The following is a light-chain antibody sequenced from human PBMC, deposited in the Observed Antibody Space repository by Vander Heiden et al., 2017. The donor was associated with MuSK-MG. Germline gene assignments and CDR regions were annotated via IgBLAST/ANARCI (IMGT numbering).Light chain of an antibody. CDR1: QSVSSSY. Sequence: EIVLTQSPDTLSLSPGESGTLSCRASQSVSSSYLAWYQQKPGQAPSLLIYGASKRATGVPDRFSGSGSGTDFTLTISRWEPEDFAVYHCQHYGSPPTFGGGTKVEIK. V-gene: IGKV3-20*01. CDR2: GAS. J-gene: IGKJ4*01. CDR3: QHYGSPPT.